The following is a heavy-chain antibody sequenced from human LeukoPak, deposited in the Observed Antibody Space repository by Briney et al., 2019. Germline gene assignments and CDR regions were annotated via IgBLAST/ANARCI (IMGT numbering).Heavy chain of an antibody. CDR1: GGSIHTYY. Sequence: PSETLSLTCTVSGGSIHTYYWSWIRQSPGKGLEWIGYIDYSGSTNYNPSLRSRVTMSIDTSKKQFSLKLTSVTAADTAVYYCARAGRNGYEIDYWGQGTLLTVSS. D-gene: IGHD5-12*01. CDR2: IDYSGST. CDR3: ARAGRNGYEIDY. J-gene: IGHJ4*02. V-gene: IGHV4-59*01.